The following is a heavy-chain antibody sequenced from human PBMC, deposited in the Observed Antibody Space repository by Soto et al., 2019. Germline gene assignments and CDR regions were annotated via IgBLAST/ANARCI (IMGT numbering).Heavy chain of an antibody. CDR1: GYNFTTFW. D-gene: IGHD5-12*01. Sequence: PGESLKISCKGSGYNFTTFWIGWVRQVPGKGLEWMGIIYPGDSETKYSPDFEGQVTISADRSTNTAYLQWRSLRASDTAMYYCARDAPYPQGKWLNLDLWGQGTLVTVSS. CDR3: ARDAPYPQGKWLNLDL. V-gene: IGHV5-51*01. CDR2: IYPGDSET. J-gene: IGHJ5*02.